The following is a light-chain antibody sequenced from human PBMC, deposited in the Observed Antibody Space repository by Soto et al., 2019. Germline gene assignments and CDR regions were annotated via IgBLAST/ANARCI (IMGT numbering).Light chain of an antibody. CDR2: DAS. CDR1: QSVSSY. V-gene: IGKV3-11*01. CDR3: QQRSNWPLT. Sequence: EIVLTQSPATLSLSPGERATLSCRASQSVSSYLAWYQQKPGQAPRLLIYDASNRATGIPARFSGSGSGTDFTVTISSLEPEDFAVYYGQQRSNWPLTFGGGTKVEIK. J-gene: IGKJ4*01.